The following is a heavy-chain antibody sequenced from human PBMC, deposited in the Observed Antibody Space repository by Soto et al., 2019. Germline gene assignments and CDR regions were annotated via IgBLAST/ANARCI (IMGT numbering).Heavy chain of an antibody. V-gene: IGHV3-21*01. D-gene: IGHD2-2*01. CDR1: GFTFSSYS. CDR2: ISSSSSYI. Sequence: GGSLRLSCAASGFTFSSYSMNWVRQAPGKGLEWVSSISSSSSYIYYADSVKGRFTISRDNAKNSLYLQMNSLRAEDTAVYYCASTRGVPAAMNYWGQGTLVTVSS. J-gene: IGHJ4*02. CDR3: ASTRGVPAAMNY.